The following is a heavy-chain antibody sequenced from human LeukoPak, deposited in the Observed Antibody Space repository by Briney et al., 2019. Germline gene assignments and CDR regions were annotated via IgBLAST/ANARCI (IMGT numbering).Heavy chain of an antibody. CDR3: VRYYDISGPEAPRGNFFDY. CDR2: IYPDDSDT. Sequence: GESLKISCQASGYSFTGYWIGWVRQLPGTGLEWMAIIYPDDSDTRYSPTFDGQVTISADKSISTAYLQWYSLAASDTAIYYCVRYYDISGPEAPRGNFFDYWGQGTLVAVSS. J-gene: IGHJ4*02. V-gene: IGHV5-51*01. CDR1: GYSFTGYW. D-gene: IGHD3-22*01.